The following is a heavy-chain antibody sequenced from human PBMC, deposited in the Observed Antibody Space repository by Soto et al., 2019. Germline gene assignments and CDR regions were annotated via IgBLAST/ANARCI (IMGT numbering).Heavy chain of an antibody. D-gene: IGHD2-21*02. V-gene: IGHV4-61*01. J-gene: IGHJ4*02. Sequence: SETLSLTCTVSGGSVSSGSYYWSWIRQPPGKGLEWIGYIYYSGSTNYNPSLKSRVTISVDTSKNQFSLKLSSVTAADTAVYYCARATAIGYYFDYWGQGTLVTVSS. CDR1: GGSVSSGSYY. CDR2: IYYSGST. CDR3: ARATAIGYYFDY.